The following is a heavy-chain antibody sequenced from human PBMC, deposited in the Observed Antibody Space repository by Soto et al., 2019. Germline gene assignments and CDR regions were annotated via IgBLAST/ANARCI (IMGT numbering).Heavy chain of an antibody. J-gene: IGHJ6*02. CDR1: GGSISSGGYY. Sequence: SETLSLTCTVSGGSISSGGYYWSWIRQHPGKGLEWIGYIYYSGSTYYNPSLKSRVTISVDTSKNQFSLKLSSVTAADTAVYYCARFRARTSYYYYYGMDVWGQGTTVTVSS. V-gene: IGHV4-31*03. D-gene: IGHD1-1*01. CDR2: IYYSGST. CDR3: ARFRARTSYYYYYGMDV.